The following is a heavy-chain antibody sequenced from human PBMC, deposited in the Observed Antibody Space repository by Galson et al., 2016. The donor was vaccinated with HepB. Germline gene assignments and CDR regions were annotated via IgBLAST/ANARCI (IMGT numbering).Heavy chain of an antibody. CDR1: GFTFSTYG. J-gene: IGHJ4*02. D-gene: IGHD1-26*01. V-gene: IGHV3-30*12. CDR2: ISYDGSHK. CDR3: TPTWLGVETSS. Sequence: SLRLSCAASGFTFSTYGMHWVRQGPGKGLEWVSVISYDGSHKYYADSVKGRFTISRDDSNSIAYLQMNSLKTEDTAVYYCTPTWLGVETSSWGQGTLVTVSS.